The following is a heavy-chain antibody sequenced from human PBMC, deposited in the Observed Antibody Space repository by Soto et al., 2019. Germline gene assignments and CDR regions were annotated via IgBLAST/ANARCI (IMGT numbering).Heavy chain of an antibody. J-gene: IGHJ5*02. CDR2: IDWDDDK. Sequence: SGPTLVNPTQTLTLTCTLSGFSLSQTGMSVSWIRQPPGKALEWLARIDWDDDKYYTPSLKTRLTISEDTSKTQVVLKMTDVEPLDTATYYCARMRIGREYNWNAADNWFHPWGQGTLVTVSS. V-gene: IGHV2-70*11. CDR3: ARMRIGREYNWNAADNWFHP. CDR1: GFSLSQTGMS. D-gene: IGHD1-20*01.